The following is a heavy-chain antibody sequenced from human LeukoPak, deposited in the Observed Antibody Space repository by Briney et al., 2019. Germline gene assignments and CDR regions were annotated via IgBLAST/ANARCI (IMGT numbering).Heavy chain of an antibody. V-gene: IGHV4-38-2*01. D-gene: IGHD6-19*01. CDR1: GYSISSGYY. Sequence: SETLSLTCAVSGYSISSGYYWGWIRHPPGKGLEWIGSIYHSGGTYYNPSLKSRVTISVDTSKNQFSLKLSSVTAADTAVYYCARAKGSGWYPVDYWGQGTLVTVSS. CDR3: ARAKGSGWYPVDY. CDR2: IYHSGGT. J-gene: IGHJ4*02.